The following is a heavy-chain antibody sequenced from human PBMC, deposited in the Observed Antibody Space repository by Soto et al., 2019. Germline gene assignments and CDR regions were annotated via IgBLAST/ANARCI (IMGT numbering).Heavy chain of an antibody. J-gene: IGHJ6*02. CDR1: GYSFTRHL. V-gene: IGHV5-10-1*01. Sequence: GSPKISCKGSGYSFTRHLVSWVRPMPGKGLEWMGRIDPSDSYTNYSPSFQGHVTISADKSISTAYLQWSSLKASDTAMYYCARHGNGNLYYGMDVWGQGTTVTVSS. CDR3: ARHGNGNLYYGMDV. CDR2: IDPSDSYT. D-gene: IGHD1-1*01.